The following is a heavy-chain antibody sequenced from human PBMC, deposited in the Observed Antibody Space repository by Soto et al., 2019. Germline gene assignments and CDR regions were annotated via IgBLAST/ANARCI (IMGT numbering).Heavy chain of an antibody. D-gene: IGHD3-22*01. J-gene: IGHJ3*02. CDR1: GFTFSSYS. CDR2: ISSSSSYI. Sequence: GGSLRLSCAASGFTFSSYSMNWVRQAPGKGLEWVSSISSSSSYIYYADSVKGRFTISRDNAKNSLYLQMNSLRAEDTAVYYCARDGPPYDSSGYYGGDDAFDIWGQGTMVTVSS. V-gene: IGHV3-21*01. CDR3: ARDGPPYDSSGYYGGDDAFDI.